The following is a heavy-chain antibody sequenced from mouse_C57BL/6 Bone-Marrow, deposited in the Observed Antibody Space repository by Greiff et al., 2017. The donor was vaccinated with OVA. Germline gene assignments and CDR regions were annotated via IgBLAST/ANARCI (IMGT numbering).Heavy chain of an antibody. Sequence: EVKLVESGGGLVQPKGSLKLSCAASGFTFNTYAMHWVRQAPGKGLEWVARIRSKSSNYATYYADSVKDRFTISRDDSQSMLYLQMNNLKTEDTAMYYGVRESLLRYQWYFDVWGTGTTVTVSS. CDR1: GFTFNTYA. D-gene: IGHD1-1*01. CDR3: VRESLLRYQWYFDV. V-gene: IGHV10-3*01. CDR2: IRSKSSNYAT. J-gene: IGHJ1*03.